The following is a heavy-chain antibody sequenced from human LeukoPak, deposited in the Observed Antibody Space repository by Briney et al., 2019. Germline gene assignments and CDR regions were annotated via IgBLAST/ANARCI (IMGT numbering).Heavy chain of an antibody. J-gene: IGHJ5*02. CDR3: ARDGTWFGEFINWFDP. D-gene: IGHD3-10*01. Sequence: ASVKISCKASGDTFTSCGISWVRQAPGQGLEWMGWISAYNDNTNYAQKLQGRVTMTTDTSTSTAYIELRSLRSDDTAVYYCARDGTWFGEFINWFDPWGQGTLVTVSS. V-gene: IGHV1-18*01. CDR1: GDTFTSCG. CDR2: ISAYNDNT.